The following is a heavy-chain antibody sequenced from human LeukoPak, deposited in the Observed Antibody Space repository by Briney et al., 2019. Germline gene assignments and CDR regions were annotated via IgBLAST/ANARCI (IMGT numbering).Heavy chain of an antibody. CDR3: ARDSGVVGTFDY. V-gene: IGHV3-48*04. D-gene: IGHD3-3*01. CDR1: GLPFRTSA. Sequence: QTGGSLRLSCATSGLPFRTSAFSCVRQAPGKGREGVSDIRTGGDITYYAASVTGRFTISRDNSKNSLFLQLTSLRVEDTAVYYCARDSGVVGTFDYWGQGSLLTVSS. J-gene: IGHJ4*02. CDR2: IRTGGDIT.